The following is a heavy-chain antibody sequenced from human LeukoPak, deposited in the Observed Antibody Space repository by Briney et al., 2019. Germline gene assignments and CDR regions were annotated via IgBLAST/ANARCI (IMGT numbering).Heavy chain of an antibody. J-gene: IGHJ4*02. V-gene: IGHV3-48*03. CDR2: ISSSGSTI. Sequence: GGSLRLSCAASGFTFSSYEMNWVRQAPGKGLEWVSYISSSGSTIYYADSVKGRFTISRDNSKNTLYLQMNSLRAEDTAVYYCGDGYNFADYWGQGTLVTVSS. D-gene: IGHD5-24*01. CDR1: GFTFSSYE. CDR3: GDGYNFADY.